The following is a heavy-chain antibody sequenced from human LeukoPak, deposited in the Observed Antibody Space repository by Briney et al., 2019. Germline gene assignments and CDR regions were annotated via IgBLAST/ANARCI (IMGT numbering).Heavy chain of an antibody. D-gene: IGHD6-6*01. Sequence: GGSLRLPCAASGFTFSSYAMHWVRQAPGKGLEWVAVISYDGSNKYYADSVKGRFTISRDNSKNTLYLQMNSLRAEDTAVYYCARGAARPSAHFDYWGQGTLVTVSS. CDR2: ISYDGSNK. CDR3: ARGAARPSAHFDY. J-gene: IGHJ4*02. V-gene: IGHV3-30-3*01. CDR1: GFTFSSYA.